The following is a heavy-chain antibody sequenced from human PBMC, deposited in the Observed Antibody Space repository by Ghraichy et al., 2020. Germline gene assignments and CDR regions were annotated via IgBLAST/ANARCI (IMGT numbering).Heavy chain of an antibody. J-gene: IGHJ4*02. CDR3: ARLEIFYDSTGYYSLPSYYFDY. CDR2: IYYSGST. D-gene: IGHD3-22*01. CDR1: GGSISNNY. V-gene: IGHV4-59*08. Sequence: LTCTVSGGSISNNYWTWIRQSPGKGLEWIGFIYYSGSTQYNPSLKSRVTISLDTSKNQFSLKLTSMTAADTAVYYCARLEIFYDSTGYYSLPSYYFDYWGQGTLGIVSS.